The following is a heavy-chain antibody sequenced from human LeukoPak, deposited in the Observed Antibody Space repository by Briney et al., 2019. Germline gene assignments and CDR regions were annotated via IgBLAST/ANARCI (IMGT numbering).Heavy chain of an antibody. D-gene: IGHD6-19*01. V-gene: IGHV4-38-2*02. CDR3: ARGAGWYEY. CDR2: IYHSGST. CDR1: GYSISSGYY. Sequence: SETLSLTCTVSGYSISSGYYWGWIRQPPGKGLEWIGSIYHSGSTYYNPSLKSRVTISVDTSKNQFSLRLSSMTAADTAVYYCARGAGWYEYWGQGTPVTVSS. J-gene: IGHJ4*02.